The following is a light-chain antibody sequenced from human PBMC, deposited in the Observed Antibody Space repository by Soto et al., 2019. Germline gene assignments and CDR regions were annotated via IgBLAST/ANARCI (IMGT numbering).Light chain of an antibody. CDR2: GPS. V-gene: IGKV3-15*01. CDR1: QSVSRT. Sequence: EIVMTQSPATLSVSPGERATLSCRASQSVSRTLAWYQQKPGQAPRLLIYGPSTRATGIPARFSGSGSGAEFTLTISSLQSEDFAVYYCQQYNNWPPYTFGQGTKLEIK. J-gene: IGKJ2*01. CDR3: QQYNNWPPYT.